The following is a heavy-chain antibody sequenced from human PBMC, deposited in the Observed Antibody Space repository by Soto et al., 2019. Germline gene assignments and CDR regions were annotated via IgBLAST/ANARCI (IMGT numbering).Heavy chain of an antibody. D-gene: IGHD4-17*01. CDR1: GGSISSYY. V-gene: IGHV4-59*01. Sequence: SETLSLTCTVSGGSISSYYWSWIRQPPGKGLEWIGYIYYSGSTNYNPSLKSRVTISVDTSKNQFSLKLSSVTAADTAVYYCARGLPYGLPNDYWGQGTLVTVSS. J-gene: IGHJ4*02. CDR2: IYYSGST. CDR3: ARGLPYGLPNDY.